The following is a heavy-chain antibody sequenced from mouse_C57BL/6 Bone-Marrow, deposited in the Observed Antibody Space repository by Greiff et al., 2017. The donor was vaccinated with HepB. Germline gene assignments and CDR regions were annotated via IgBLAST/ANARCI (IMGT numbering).Heavy chain of an antibody. V-gene: IGHV1-69*01. CDR1: GYTFTSYW. D-gene: IGHD2-4*01. Sequence: QVQLQQPGAELVMPGASVKLSCKASGYTFTSYWMHWVKQRPGQGLEWIGEIDPSDSYTNYNQKFKGKSTLTVDKSSSTAYMQLSSLTSEDSAVYYCARNYDYDYYAMDYWGQGTSVTVSS. CDR3: ARNYDYDYYAMDY. CDR2: IDPSDSYT. J-gene: IGHJ4*01.